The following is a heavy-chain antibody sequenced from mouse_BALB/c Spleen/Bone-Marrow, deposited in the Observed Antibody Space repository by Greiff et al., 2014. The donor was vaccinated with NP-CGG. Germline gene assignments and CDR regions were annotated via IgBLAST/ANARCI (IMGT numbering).Heavy chain of an antibody. CDR3: TNGYDYYAMDY. V-gene: IGHV1-5*01. J-gene: IGHJ4*01. CDR2: IYPGNSDT. D-gene: IGHD2-2*01. CDR1: GYSFTSYW. Sequence: EVKLQESGTVLARPGASVKMSCKASGYSFTSYWMHWVKQRPGQGLEWIGAIYPGNSDTSYNQKFKGKAKLTAVTSASTAYMELSSLTNEDSAVYYRTNGYDYYAMDYWGQGTSVTVSS.